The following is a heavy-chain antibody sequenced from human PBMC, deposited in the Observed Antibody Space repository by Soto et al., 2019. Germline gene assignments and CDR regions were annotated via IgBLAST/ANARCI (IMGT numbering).Heavy chain of an antibody. V-gene: IGHV3-48*02. Sequence: GGSLRLSCAASGFTFSSYSMNWVRQAPGKGLEWASYISSSSSTIYYADSVKGRFTISRDNAKNSLYLQMNSLRDEDTAVYYCAREPLSYFPKEESLDVWGQGTTVTVSS. D-gene: IGHD2-21*01. CDR2: ISSSSSTI. J-gene: IGHJ6*02. CDR1: GFTFSSYS. CDR3: AREPLSYFPKEESLDV.